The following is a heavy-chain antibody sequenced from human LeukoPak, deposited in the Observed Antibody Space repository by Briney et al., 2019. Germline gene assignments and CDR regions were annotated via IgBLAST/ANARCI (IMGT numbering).Heavy chain of an antibody. J-gene: IGHJ4*02. CDR3: ARYDVGWYYFDY. D-gene: IGHD6-19*01. V-gene: IGHV4-39*07. CDR2: IYHSGST. Sequence: SETLSLTCSVSGGSISSGHYYWAWIRQPPEKGLEWIGEIYHSGSTNYNPSLKSRVTISVDKSKNQFSLKLSSVTAADTAVYYCARYDVGWYYFDYWGQGTLVTVSS. CDR1: GGSISSGHYY.